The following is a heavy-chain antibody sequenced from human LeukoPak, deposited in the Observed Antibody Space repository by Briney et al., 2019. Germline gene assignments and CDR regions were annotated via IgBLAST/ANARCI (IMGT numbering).Heavy chain of an antibody. V-gene: IGHV3-23*01. D-gene: IGHD6-13*01. CDR3: AKDRSSSWYPSYMDV. CDR1: GIIFSDYA. CDR2: MSAVGGST. Sequence: PGGSLRLSCAASGIIFSDYAMTWVRQATGKGLEWVSGMSAVGGSTYYVDSLKGRFTISRDNSKNTLYLQMNSLRAEDTAVYYCAKDRSSSWYPSYMDVWGKGTTVTVSS. J-gene: IGHJ6*03.